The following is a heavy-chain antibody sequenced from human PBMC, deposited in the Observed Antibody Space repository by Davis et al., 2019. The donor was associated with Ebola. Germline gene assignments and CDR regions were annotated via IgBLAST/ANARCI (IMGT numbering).Heavy chain of an antibody. CDR2: IKQDGSEK. CDR1: GFTFGDYA. D-gene: IGHD3-10*01. J-gene: IGHJ2*01. CDR3: ARDLVQGVIGWYFDL. V-gene: IGHV3-7*01. Sequence: GESLKISCTASGFTFGDYAMSWVRQAPGKGLEWVANIKQDGSEKYYVDSVKGRFTISRDNAKNSLYLQMNSLRAEDTAVYYCARDLVQGVIGWYFDLWGRGTLVTVSS.